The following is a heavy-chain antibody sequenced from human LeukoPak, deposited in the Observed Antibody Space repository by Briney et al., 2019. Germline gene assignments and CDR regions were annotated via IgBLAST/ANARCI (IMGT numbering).Heavy chain of an antibody. CDR3: ARDWDY. Sequence: ASVKVSCKASGYTFTDYYVHWVRQPPGQGLEWMGWITPDSGATNYAQKFQGRVTMTRDTSISTAYTELSRLSSDDTAMYYCARDWDYWGQGTLVTVSS. V-gene: IGHV1-2*02. J-gene: IGHJ4*02. CDR1: GYTFTDYY. CDR2: ITPDSGAT.